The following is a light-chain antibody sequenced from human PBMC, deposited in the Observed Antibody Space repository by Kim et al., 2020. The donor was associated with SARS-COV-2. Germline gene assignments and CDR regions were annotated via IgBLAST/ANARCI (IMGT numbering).Light chain of an antibody. CDR3: NSYTSSTTFYV. CDR1: SSDVGGYNY. J-gene: IGLJ1*01. V-gene: IGLV2-14*03. CDR2: DVS. Sequence: QSALTQPASVSGSPGQSITISCTGTSSDVGGYNYVYWYQQHPGKAPKVLIYDVSKRPSGVSNRFSGSKSDNTASLTISGLQAEDEADYYCNSYTSSTTFYVFGTVTKVTVL.